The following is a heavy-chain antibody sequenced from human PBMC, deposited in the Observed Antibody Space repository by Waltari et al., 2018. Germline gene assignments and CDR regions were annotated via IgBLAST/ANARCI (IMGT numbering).Heavy chain of an antibody. J-gene: IGHJ2*01. CDR3: ARVTSEFRSPYFYFDL. Sequence: QLQLQESCPGLVKPSETLSLTCSVSGDSIISTYYYWGWIRQPPGKGLEWIGSIYYSGDTFYSPSLSSRVTISVDTSKNQFSLKLTSVTAADTALYYCARVTSEFRSPYFYFDLWGRGTLVTVSA. V-gene: IGHV4-39*07. CDR1: GDSIISTYYY. CDR2: IYYSGDT.